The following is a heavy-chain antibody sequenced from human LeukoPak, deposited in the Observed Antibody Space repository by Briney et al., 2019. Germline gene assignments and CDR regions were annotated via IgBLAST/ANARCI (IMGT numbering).Heavy chain of an antibody. Sequence: SETLSLTCTVSGDPIRSYYWSWIRQPPGKGLEWIGYIYYSGSTNYNPSLKSRVTISVDTSKSQFSLKLSSVDAAVYYCARMLINYYFDYWGQGTLVTVSS. CDR1: GDPIRSYY. J-gene: IGHJ4*02. V-gene: IGHV4-59*01. CDR2: IYYSGST. CDR3: ARMLINYYFDY. D-gene: IGHD3-16*01.